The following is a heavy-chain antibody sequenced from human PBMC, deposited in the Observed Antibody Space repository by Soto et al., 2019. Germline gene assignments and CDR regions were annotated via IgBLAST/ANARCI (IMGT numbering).Heavy chain of an antibody. J-gene: IGHJ4*02. CDR1: GFTFSNAW. CDR2: IKSKSDGGTT. V-gene: IGHV3-15*01. CDR3: TTAPYYDSSGYLPFDY. Sequence: GGSLRLSCAASGFTFSNAWMSWVRQAPGKVLEWVGRIKSKSDGGTTDYAAPVKGRFTISRDDSKNTLYLQMNSLKTEDTAVYYCTTAPYYDSSGYLPFDYWGQGXLVTVSS. D-gene: IGHD3-22*01.